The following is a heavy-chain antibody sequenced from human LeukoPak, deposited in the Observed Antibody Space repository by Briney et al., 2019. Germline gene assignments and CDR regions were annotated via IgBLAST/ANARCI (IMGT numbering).Heavy chain of an antibody. CDR2: ISHDGTNK. J-gene: IGHJ4*02. CDR3: AKVNYYESSGYYDY. Sequence: GGSLRLSCAASGFPFSSYGMHWVRQAPGKGLEWVAVISHDGTNKYYVDSVKGRFTISRDNSKNTLYLQMNSLRAEDTAVYYCAKVNYYESSGYYDYWDQGTLVTVSS. V-gene: IGHV3-30*18. CDR1: GFPFSSYG. D-gene: IGHD3-22*01.